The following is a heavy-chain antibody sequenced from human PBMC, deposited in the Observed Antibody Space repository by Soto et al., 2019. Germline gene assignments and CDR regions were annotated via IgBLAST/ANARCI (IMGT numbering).Heavy chain of an antibody. CDR3: ARQKLKSSTWYGSLDS. Sequence: EVHLLESGGGFVQPGGSLRLSCVASGFSFSTHAMTWVRQAPGKGLEWVSVISAGSGNTYHAESVKGRFTVSRDNSKNTLWLQMDSLRVEDTGLYYCARQKLKSSTWYGSLDSWGQGTLVTVSS. D-gene: IGHD6-13*01. V-gene: IGHV3-23*01. CDR1: GFSFSTHA. CDR2: ISAGSGNT. J-gene: IGHJ4*02.